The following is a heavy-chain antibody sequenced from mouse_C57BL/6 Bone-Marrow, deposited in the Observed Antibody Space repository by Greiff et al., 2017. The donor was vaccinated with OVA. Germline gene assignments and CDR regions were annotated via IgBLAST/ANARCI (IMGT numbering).Heavy chain of an antibody. J-gene: IGHJ2*01. CDR1: GYTFTDYE. V-gene: IGHV1-15*01. Sequence: QVQLKESGAELVRPGASVTLSCKASGYTFTDYEMHWVKQTPVHGLEWIGAIDPETGGTAYNQKFKGKAILTADKSSSTAYMELRSLTSEDSAVYYCTRETGTDYWGQGTTLTVSS. CDR2: IDPETGGT. CDR3: TRETGTDY. D-gene: IGHD4-1*01.